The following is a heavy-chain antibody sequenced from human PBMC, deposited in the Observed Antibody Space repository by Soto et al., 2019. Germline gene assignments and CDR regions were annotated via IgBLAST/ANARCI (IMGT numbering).Heavy chain of an antibody. Sequence: ASVKVSCKVSGYTLTELSMHWVRHAPGKGLEWMGGFDPEDGETIYAQKFQGRVTMTEDTSTDTAYMELSSLRSEDTAVYYCAATYCGGDCYHNWFDPWGQGTLVTVSS. V-gene: IGHV1-24*01. J-gene: IGHJ5*02. D-gene: IGHD2-21*01. CDR1: GYTLTELS. CDR3: AATYCGGDCYHNWFDP. CDR2: FDPEDGET.